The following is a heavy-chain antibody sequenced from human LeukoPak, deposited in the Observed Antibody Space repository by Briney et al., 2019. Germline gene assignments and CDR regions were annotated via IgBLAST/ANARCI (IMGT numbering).Heavy chain of an antibody. CDR1: GYTFTNYY. Sequence: GASVKVSCKASGYTFTNYYIHWVRQAPGQGLEWVGLINPNGGSTGYAQRFQGRVTVTTDTSTSTVYMELNSLGSEDTAVYYCARDNSVEDTAWWFDPWGQGTLVTVSS. V-gene: IGHV1-46*01. CDR3: ARDNSVEDTAWWFDP. CDR2: INPNGGST. J-gene: IGHJ5*02. D-gene: IGHD4-23*01.